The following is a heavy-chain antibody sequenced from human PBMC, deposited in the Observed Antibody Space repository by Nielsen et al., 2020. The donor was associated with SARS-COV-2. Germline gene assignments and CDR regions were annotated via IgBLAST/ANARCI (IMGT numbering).Heavy chain of an antibody. CDR1: GGSVSSNDW. J-gene: IGHJ6*03. Sequence: SETLSLTCAVSGGSVSSNDWWTWVSQSPGKGLGWHWEVSHSGRINYNPSLKSRVPLSMAKSKRKFSLRLTSVSAADTAVYFCARGDLVVVPSPILGLGPFFYYFYLDVWGKGTTVIVSS. CDR2: VSHSGRI. CDR3: ARGDLVVVPSPILGLGPFFYYFYLDV. D-gene: IGHD2-21*01. V-gene: IGHV4-4*02.